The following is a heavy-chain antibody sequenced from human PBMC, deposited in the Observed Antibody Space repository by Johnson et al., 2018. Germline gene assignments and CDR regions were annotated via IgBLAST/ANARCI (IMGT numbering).Heavy chain of an antibody. CDR3: ARDSYYYYGMDV. V-gene: IGHV3-11*01. CDR2: ISSRGSTI. J-gene: IGHJ6*02. Sequence: QVQLQESGGGVVQPGRSLRLSCAASGFTFSDYYMSWIRQAPGKGLEWVSYISSRGSTIYYAASVKGRFTISRDHPKNSLYLQMNSRRAEDTAVYYCARDSYYYYGMDVWGQGTTVTVSS. CDR1: GFTFSDYY.